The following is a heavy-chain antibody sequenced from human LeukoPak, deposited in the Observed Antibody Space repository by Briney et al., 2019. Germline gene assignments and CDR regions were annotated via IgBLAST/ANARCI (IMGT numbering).Heavy chain of an antibody. J-gene: IGHJ5*02. CDR3: ARDNVDCSSTSRYQP. V-gene: IGHV1-8*01. Sequence: ASVKVSCKASGYTFTSYHIDWVRQAPGQGPEWMGWMNAKSGHTGYAQKFQGRVTITRNTSISTAYMELSSLRSEDTAVYYCARDNVDCSSTSRYQPWGQGTLVTVSS. D-gene: IGHD2-2*01. CDR2: MNAKSGHT. CDR1: GYTFTSYH.